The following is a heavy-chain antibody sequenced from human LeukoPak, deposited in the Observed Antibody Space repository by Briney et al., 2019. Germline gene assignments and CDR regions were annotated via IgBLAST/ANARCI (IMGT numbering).Heavy chain of an antibody. CDR3: ARHLGSSSHFDY. D-gene: IGHD6-6*01. V-gene: IGHV4-4*02. CDR1: GGSISSSNW. CDR2: IYYSGST. J-gene: IGHJ4*02. Sequence: PSGTLSLTCAVSGGSISSSNWWSWVRQPPGKGLEWIGSIYYSGSTYYNPSLKSRVTISVDTSKNQFSLKLSSVTAADTAVYYCARHLGSSSHFDYWGQGTLVTVSS.